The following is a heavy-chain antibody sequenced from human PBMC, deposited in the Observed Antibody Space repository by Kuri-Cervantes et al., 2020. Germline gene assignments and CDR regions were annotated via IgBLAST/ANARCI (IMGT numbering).Heavy chain of an antibody. CDR1: GFTFSSYG. V-gene: IGHV3-13*01. Sequence: GESLKISCAASGFTFSSYGMHWVRQVTGKGLEWVSTITSNGDITYADSVKGRFVVSRESIKNSLYLQMNSLRAGDTAVYYCARGKFSWYSGGLDPWGQGTRGTVSS. CDR3: ARGKFSWYSGGLDP. J-gene: IGHJ5*02. CDR2: ITSNGDI. D-gene: IGHD1-26*01.